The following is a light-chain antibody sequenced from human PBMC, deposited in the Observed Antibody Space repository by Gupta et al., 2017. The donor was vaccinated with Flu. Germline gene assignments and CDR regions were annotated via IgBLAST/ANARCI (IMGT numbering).Light chain of an antibody. Sequence: QSALTQPASVSGSPGQSITISCTGTSSDVGSYNLVSWYQQHPVKAPKLIIYEVTKRPSGLSNRFSGSKSCNTASLTIYGLQAEDEADYYCYSYAGGSTWIFGGGTKLTVL. CDR3: YSYAGGSTWI. J-gene: IGLJ2*01. CDR2: EVT. CDR1: SSDVGSYNL. V-gene: IGLV2-23*02.